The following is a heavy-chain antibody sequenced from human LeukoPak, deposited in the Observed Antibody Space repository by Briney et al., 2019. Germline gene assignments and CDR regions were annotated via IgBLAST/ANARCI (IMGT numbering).Heavy chain of an antibody. CDR3: ARVAYGWSRGDAFDL. J-gene: IGHJ3*01. CDR2: IKEDGNKK. CDR1: GFTFSTYW. Sequence: GGSLRLSCEASGFTFSTYWMTWVRQAPGKGLEWVASIKEDGNKKSYVDSVRGRFTISRDNAKNSMFLQMNSLRVEDTAVFYCARVAYGWSRGDAFDLWGQGTTVTVS. V-gene: IGHV3-7*01. D-gene: IGHD6-19*01.